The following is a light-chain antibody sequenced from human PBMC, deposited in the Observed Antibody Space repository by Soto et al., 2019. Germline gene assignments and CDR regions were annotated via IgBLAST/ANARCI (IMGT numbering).Light chain of an antibody. CDR1: QSVSSSY. V-gene: IGKV3-20*01. J-gene: IGKJ2*01. CDR2: GAS. Sequence: EIVLTQSPGTLSLSPGERATLSCRASQSVSSSYLAWYQQKPGQAPRLLIYGASSMATGIPGRFSGSGSGTDFTLTISRLEPEDFAVYYCQQYGSSLYTFGQGTKLEIK. CDR3: QQYGSSLYT.